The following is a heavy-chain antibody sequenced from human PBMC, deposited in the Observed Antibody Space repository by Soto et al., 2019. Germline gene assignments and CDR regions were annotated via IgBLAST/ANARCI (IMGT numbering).Heavy chain of an antibody. J-gene: IGHJ6*02. D-gene: IGHD1-7*01. CDR1: GGSFTEAY. V-gene: IGHV4-34*12. Sequence: QVHLQQWGAGLLKPSGTLSLTRTVSGGSFTEAYWTWVRQSPGRGLEWIGEVFHAGNTNYNPSLKSRVTLSLDTAKNQFSLRLTSVTAADSAVYYCARAPRELLAEGPLFLYYYYGFDVWGQGTTVIVSS. CDR2: VFHAGNT. CDR3: ARAPRELLAEGPLFLYYYYGFDV.